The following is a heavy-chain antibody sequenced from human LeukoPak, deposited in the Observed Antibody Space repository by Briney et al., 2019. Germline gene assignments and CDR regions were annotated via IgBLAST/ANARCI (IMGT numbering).Heavy chain of an antibody. Sequence: VASVKVSCKASGYTFTSYAMNWVRQAPGQGLEWMGWINTNTGNPTYAQGFTGRFVFSLDTSVSTAYLQISSLKAEDTAVYYCARGSYYDFWSGPTQDAFDIWGQGTMVTVSS. V-gene: IGHV7-4-1*02. D-gene: IGHD3-3*01. CDR2: INTNTGNP. CDR1: GYTFTSYA. J-gene: IGHJ3*02. CDR3: ARGSYYDFWSGPTQDAFDI.